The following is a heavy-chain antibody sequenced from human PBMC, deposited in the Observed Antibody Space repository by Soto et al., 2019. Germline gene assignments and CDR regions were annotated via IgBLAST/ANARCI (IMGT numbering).Heavy chain of an antibody. J-gene: IGHJ4*02. CDR2: IYAGDAQS. Sequence: GESLKISCKASGYRFTSYWVVWVRQKPGRGLEWMGLIYAGDAQSKYSPSFEGQVTFSVDKSNSTAHLQWTSLKVSDTAMYFCARLVSYYDVLNGYHDYLDYWGQRTVVTVSS. V-gene: IGHV5-51*01. CDR3: ARLVSYYDVLNGYHDYLDY. CDR1: GYRFTSYW. D-gene: IGHD3-9*01.